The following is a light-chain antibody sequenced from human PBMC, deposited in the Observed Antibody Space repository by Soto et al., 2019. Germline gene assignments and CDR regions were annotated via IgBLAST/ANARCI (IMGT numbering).Light chain of an antibody. J-gene: IGKJ4*01. Sequence: EIVLTQSPGTLSLSPGERATLSCRASQSVSSSYLVWHQQKPGQAPRLLIYAASRRATGIPDRFSGSGSGTDFTLTISRLEPEDFAVYYCQQYGSSPQITFGGGTKVDIK. CDR1: QSVSSSY. CDR2: AAS. CDR3: QQYGSSPQIT. V-gene: IGKV3-20*01.